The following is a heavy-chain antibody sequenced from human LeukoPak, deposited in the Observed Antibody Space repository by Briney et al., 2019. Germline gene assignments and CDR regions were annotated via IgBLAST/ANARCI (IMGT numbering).Heavy chain of an antibody. D-gene: IGHD3-22*01. CDR2: IYYSGST. V-gene: IGHV4-59*04. CDR1: GGPISTYY. CDR3: AKTYYYDPFDF. J-gene: IGHJ4*02. Sequence: SETLSLTCTVSGGPISTYYWSWIRQPPGKGLEWIGNIYYSGSTYYNPSLKSRVTISVDTSKNQFSLKLSSVTAADTAVYYCAKTYYYDPFDFWGQGALVTVSS.